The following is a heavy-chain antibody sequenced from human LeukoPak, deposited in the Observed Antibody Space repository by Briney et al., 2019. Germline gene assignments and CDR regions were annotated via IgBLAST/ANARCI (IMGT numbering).Heavy chain of an antibody. CDR3: ARDLGSGSYYSPYFDY. D-gene: IGHD3-10*01. J-gene: IGHJ4*02. Sequence: GGSLRLSCAASGFTFSSYGMHWVRQAPGKGLEWVAVIWYDGSNKYYADSVKGRFTISRDNSKNTLYLQMNSLRAEDTAVYYCARDLGSGSYYSPYFDYWGQGTLVTVSS. V-gene: IGHV3-33*01. CDR2: IWYDGSNK. CDR1: GFTFSSYG.